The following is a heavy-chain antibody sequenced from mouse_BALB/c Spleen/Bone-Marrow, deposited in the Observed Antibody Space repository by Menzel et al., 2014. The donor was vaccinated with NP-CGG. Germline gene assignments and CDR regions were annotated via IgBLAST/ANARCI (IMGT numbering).Heavy chain of an antibody. V-gene: IGHV1-31*01. J-gene: IGHJ3*01. D-gene: IGHD2-1*01. Sequence: EVKLMESGPELVKPGASVKISCEASGYSFTAYYIHWVKQSHVKSLEWIGRINPYNGATSYNQNFKDKASLTVDKSSSTAYMELHSLTSEDSAVYYCARKGNYGWFAYWGQGTLVTVSA. CDR3: ARKGNYGWFAY. CDR1: GYSFTAYY. CDR2: INPYNGAT.